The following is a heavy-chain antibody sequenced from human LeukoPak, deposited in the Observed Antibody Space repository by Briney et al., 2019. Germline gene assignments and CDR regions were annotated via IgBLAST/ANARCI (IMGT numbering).Heavy chain of an antibody. CDR2: IIPIFGTA. V-gene: IGHV1-69*13. D-gene: IGHD3-22*01. CDR3: ASGYYSDGSGYSPADY. CDR1: GGTFSSYA. Sequence: ASVKVSCKASGGTFSSYAISWVRQAPGQGLEWMGGIIPIFGTANYAQKFQGRVTITADESTSTAYMERSRLRSDDTAVYYCASGYYSDGSGYSPADYWGQGTRVTVSS. J-gene: IGHJ4*02.